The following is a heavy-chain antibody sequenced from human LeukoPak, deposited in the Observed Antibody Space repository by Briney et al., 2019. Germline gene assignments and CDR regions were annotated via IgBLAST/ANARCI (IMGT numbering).Heavy chain of an antibody. D-gene: IGHD5-18*01. CDR1: GFTFDDYA. Sequence: PGGSLRLSCAASGFTFDDYAMHWVRQAPGKGLEWVSGISWNSGSIGYADSVKGRFTISRDNAKNSLYLQMNSLRAEDTALYHCARLWSPYGMDVWGQGTTVTVSS. CDR2: ISWNSGSI. CDR3: ARLWSPYGMDV. J-gene: IGHJ6*02. V-gene: IGHV3-9*01.